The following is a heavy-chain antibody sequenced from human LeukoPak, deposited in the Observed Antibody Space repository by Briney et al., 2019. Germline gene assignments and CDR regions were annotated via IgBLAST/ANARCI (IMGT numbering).Heavy chain of an antibody. CDR1: GFPLSSFA. CDR3: ARTHDYGGILPDY. D-gene: IGHD4-23*01. V-gene: IGHV3-23*01. CDR2: VNGPGGST. J-gene: IGHJ4*02. Sequence: QSGGSLRLSCAASGFPLSSFAMSWVRQAPGKGLEWVSSVNGPGGSTWYADSVKGRFTISRDNSKNTLFLQMNSLRAEDTAVYYCARTHDYGGILPDYWGQGTLVTVSS.